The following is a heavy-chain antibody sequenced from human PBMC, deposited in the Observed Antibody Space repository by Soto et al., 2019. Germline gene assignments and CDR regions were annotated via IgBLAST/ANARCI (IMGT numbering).Heavy chain of an antibody. CDR3: AKDTYYYDRSGYYTYDH. J-gene: IGHJ4*02. CDR2: IYSAGSA. V-gene: IGHV3-66*01. Sequence: GGSLRLSCAASGFTVSSYHMSWVRQAPGKGLEWVSIIYSAGSADFADSVKGRFTISRDNSRNTLDLQMNSLRAEDTAVYYCAKDTYYYDRSGYYTYDHWGQGTQVTVSS. D-gene: IGHD3-22*01. CDR1: GFTVSSYH.